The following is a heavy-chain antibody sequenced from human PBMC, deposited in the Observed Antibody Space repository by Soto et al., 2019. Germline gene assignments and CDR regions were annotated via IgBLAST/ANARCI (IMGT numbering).Heavy chain of an antibody. CDR2: ISRNGGST. D-gene: IGHD3-10*01. J-gene: IGHJ3*02. CDR1: GFTFSSYA. CDR3: ARGPAGYGIDS. V-gene: IGHV3-64*01. Sequence: EVQLVESGGGLVQPGGSLRLSCAASGFTFSSYAMHWVRQAPGKGLEYVSTISRNGGSTYYANSVKGRFTISRDNSRNTPVLQMSSLRAEDMAVYYCARGPAGYGIDSWGQGKMGTVSP.